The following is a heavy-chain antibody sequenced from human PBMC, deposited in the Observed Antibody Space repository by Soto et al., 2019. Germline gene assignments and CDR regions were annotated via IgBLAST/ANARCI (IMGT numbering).Heavy chain of an antibody. CDR3: ALTGRARDGRFDY. V-gene: IGHV1-69*01. D-gene: IGHD3-9*01. CDR2: IIPIFGTA. J-gene: IGHJ4*02. CDR1: GGTFSSYA. Sequence: QVQLVQSGAEVKKPGSSVKVSCKASGGTFSSYAISWVRQAPGQGLEWMGGIIPIFGTANYAQKFQGRVTITADESTSTDYMELSSLTSEYTAVYYCALTGRARDGRFDYWGQGTLVTVSS.